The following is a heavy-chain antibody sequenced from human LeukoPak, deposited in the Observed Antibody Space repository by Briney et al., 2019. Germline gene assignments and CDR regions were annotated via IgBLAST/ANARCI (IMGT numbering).Heavy chain of an antibody. J-gene: IGHJ4*02. D-gene: IGHD3-16*01. CDR1: GGTFSSYA. CDR2: INPNSGGT. CDR3: ARYPYDYVWGIPFDY. V-gene: IGHV1-2*05. Sequence: ASVKVSCKASGGTFSSYAISWVRQAPGQGLEWMGRINPNSGGTNYAQKFQGRVTMTRDTSISTAYMELSRLRSDDTVVYYCARYPYDYVWGIPFDYWGQGTLVTVSS.